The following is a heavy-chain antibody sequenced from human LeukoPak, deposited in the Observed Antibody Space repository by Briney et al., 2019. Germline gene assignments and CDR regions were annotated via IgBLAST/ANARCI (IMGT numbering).Heavy chain of an antibody. CDR1: GGSISSYY. D-gene: IGHD5-24*01. V-gene: IGHV4-59*01. CDR2: IYYSGST. CDR3: ARAVEMATTPTIDY. Sequence: PSETLSLTCTVSGGSISSYYWSWFRQPPGKGLEWIGYIYYSGSTNYNPSLKSRVTISVDTSKNQFSLKLSSVTAADTAVYYCARAVEMATTPTIDYWGQGTLVTVSS. J-gene: IGHJ4*02.